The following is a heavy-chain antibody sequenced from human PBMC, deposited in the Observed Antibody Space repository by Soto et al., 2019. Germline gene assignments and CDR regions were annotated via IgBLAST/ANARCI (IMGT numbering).Heavy chain of an antibody. CDR2: LDWDDDK. J-gene: IGHJ6*02. Sequence: SGPTLVNPTQTLPLTCTFSGFSLSTSGMCVSWIRQPPGKALEWLALLDWDDDKYYSTSLKTRLTISKDTSKNQVVLTMTNMDPVDTATYYCARIRARPYYYYGMDVWGQGTTGTVSS. V-gene: IGHV2-70*01. CDR1: GFSLSTSGMC. CDR3: ARIRARPYYYYGMDV.